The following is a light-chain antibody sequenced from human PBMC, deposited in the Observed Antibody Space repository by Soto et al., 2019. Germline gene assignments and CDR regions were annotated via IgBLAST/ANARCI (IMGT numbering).Light chain of an antibody. V-gene: IGLV2-11*01. CDR1: SSDVGGYNY. CDR2: YVS. J-gene: IGLJ1*01. Sequence: QSALTQPRSVSGSPGQSVTISCTGTSSDVGGYNYVSWYQQHPGKAPKLMIDYVSKRPSGVPDRFSGSKSGNTASLTISGLQAEDEADYYYCSYAGSYTHVFGSGTKVTVL. CDR3: CSYAGSYTHV.